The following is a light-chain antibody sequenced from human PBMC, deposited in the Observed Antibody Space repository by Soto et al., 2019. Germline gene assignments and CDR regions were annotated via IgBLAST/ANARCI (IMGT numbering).Light chain of an antibody. Sequence: ELVLTQSPGTLSLSPGERATLSCRASQSVSSSYLAWYQQKPGQAPRLLIYATSTRATGVPDRFSGSGSGTDFTLTISSLEPEHFAVYYCQQYGGSSWTFGQGTKVEIK. CDR3: QQYGGSSWT. J-gene: IGKJ1*01. V-gene: IGKV3-20*01. CDR1: QSVSSSY. CDR2: ATS.